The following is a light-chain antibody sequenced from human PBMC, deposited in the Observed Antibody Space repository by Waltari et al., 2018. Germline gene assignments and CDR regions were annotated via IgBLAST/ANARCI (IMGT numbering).Light chain of an antibody. CDR3: QQYYNNPFT. CDR2: TVS. Sequence: DIQMTKSPSSLSASVGDRVTTTCRASQGFRNSVAWYQQKPGKAPKLLIHTVSRLQSGVPSRFSGSGSGTDYTLTISGLQPEDFATYYCQQYYNNPFTFGPGTKVDIK. J-gene: IGKJ3*01. CDR1: QGFRNS. V-gene: IGKV1-NL1*01.